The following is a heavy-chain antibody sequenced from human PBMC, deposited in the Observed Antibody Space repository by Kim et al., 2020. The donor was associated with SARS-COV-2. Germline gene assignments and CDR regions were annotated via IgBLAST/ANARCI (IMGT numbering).Heavy chain of an antibody. D-gene: IGHD5-12*01. J-gene: IGHJ4*02. CDR3: ARARGGYDLDY. V-gene: IGHV3-11*06. Sequence: GRFTISRDNTKNALYLQMSGLRAEDTAVYYCARARGGYDLDYWGQGTLVTVSS.